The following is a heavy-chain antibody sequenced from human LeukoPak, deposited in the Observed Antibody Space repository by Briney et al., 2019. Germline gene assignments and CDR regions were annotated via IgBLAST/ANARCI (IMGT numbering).Heavy chain of an antibody. CDR3: AREAPGYLYSSGPDNWFDP. CDR1: GGSISSSNW. D-gene: IGHD6-19*01. Sequence: PSETLSLTCAVSGGSISSSNWWSWVRQPPGKGLEWIGEIYHSGSTNYNPSLKSRVTISVDKSKNQFSLKLSSVTAADTAVYYCAREAPGYLYSSGPDNWFDPWGQGTLVTVSS. J-gene: IGHJ5*02. CDR2: IYHSGST. V-gene: IGHV4-4*02.